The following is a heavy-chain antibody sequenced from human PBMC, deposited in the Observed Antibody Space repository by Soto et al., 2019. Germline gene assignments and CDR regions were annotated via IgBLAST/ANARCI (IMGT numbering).Heavy chain of an antibody. CDR1: GYTYTIDA. V-gene: IGHV1-2*04. Sequence: ASVKVSCKASGYTYTIDASNWVRQASGQGLEWMGWINPNSGGTNYAQKFQGWVTMTRDTSISTAYMELSRLRSDDTAVYYCARDLESLGYCSGGSCYSGLNFDYWGQGTLVTVSS. CDR3: ARDLESLGYCSGGSCYSGLNFDY. J-gene: IGHJ4*02. CDR2: INPNSGGT. D-gene: IGHD2-15*01.